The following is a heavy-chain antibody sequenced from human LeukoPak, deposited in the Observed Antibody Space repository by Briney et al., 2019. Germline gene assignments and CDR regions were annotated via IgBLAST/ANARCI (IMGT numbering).Heavy chain of an antibody. Sequence: ASVKVSRKASGYTFTSYDINWVRQATGQGLEWMGWMNPNSGNTGYAQKFQGRVTMTRNTSISTAYMELSSRRSEDTAVYYCARASGGDYGSGSYGHGGFDPWGQGTLVTVSS. D-gene: IGHD3-10*01. J-gene: IGHJ5*02. V-gene: IGHV1-8*01. CDR1: GYTFTSYD. CDR3: ARASGGDYGSGSYGHGGFDP. CDR2: MNPNSGNT.